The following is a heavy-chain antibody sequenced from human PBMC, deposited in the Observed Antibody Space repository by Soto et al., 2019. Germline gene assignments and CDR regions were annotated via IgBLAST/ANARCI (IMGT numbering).Heavy chain of an antibody. V-gene: IGHV1-3*01. CDR2: INAGNGNT. CDR1: GYTFTSYA. D-gene: IGHD3-3*01. CDR3: AREPKIYDFWSGYPQGNYFDY. J-gene: IGHJ4*02. Sequence: ASLKVSCKASGYTFTSYAMHWVRQAPGQRLEWMGWINAGNGNTKYSQKFQGRVTITRDTSASTAYMELSSLRSEDTAVYYCAREPKIYDFWSGYPQGNYFDYWGQGTLVTVSS.